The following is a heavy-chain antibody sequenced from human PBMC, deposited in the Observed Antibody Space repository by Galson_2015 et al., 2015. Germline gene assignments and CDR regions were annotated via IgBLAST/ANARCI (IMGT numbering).Heavy chain of an antibody. D-gene: IGHD3-16*01. J-gene: IGHJ6*03. CDR2: VFYDGTT. V-gene: IGHV4-59*01. CDR3: ARFGLVQSRNYYYYYYMDV. CDR1: GGSITSFY. Sequence: SETLSLTCTVSGGSITSFYWTWIRQPPGKGLEWIGYVFYDGTTHYNPSLRSRLTMSVDTSKTQFSLKLRSVTAADTAVYYCARFGLVQSRNYYYYYYMDVWGKGTTVTVSS.